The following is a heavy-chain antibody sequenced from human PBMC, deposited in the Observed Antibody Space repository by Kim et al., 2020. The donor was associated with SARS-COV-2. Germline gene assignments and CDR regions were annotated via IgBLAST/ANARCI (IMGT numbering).Heavy chain of an antibody. V-gene: IGHV3-64D*06. D-gene: IGHD2-15*01. CDR1: GFTFSSYP. J-gene: IGHJ2*01. CDR2: ISTNGDHI. CDR3: VKQRISGDWYFDL. Sequence: GGSLRLSCSASGFTFSSYPMQWVRQAPRRGLEYVSAISTNGDHIYYADSVKGRFTISRDNSKNTLYLQMSSLRPEDTALYYCVKQRISGDWYFDLWGRGTLVTVSS.